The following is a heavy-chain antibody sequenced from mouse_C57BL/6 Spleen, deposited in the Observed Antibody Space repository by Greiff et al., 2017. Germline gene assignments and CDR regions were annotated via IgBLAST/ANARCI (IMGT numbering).Heavy chain of an antibody. D-gene: IGHD4-1*01. CDR3: ARGLSPGNAMDY. CDR1: GYAFSSYW. J-gene: IGHJ4*01. V-gene: IGHV1-80*01. CDR2: IYPGDGDT. Sequence: VKLQQSGAELVKPGASVKISCKASGYAFSSYWMNWVKQRPGKGLEWIGQIYPGDGDTNYNGKFKGKATLTADKSSSTAYMQLSSLTSEDSAVYFCARGLSPGNAMDYWGQGTSVTVSS.